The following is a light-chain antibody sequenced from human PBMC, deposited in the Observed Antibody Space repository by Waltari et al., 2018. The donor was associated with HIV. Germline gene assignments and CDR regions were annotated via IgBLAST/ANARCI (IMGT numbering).Light chain of an antibody. J-gene: IGLJ3*02. Sequence: QSALTQPASVSGSPRLSITIPCAVNAYESVSWYQHHPGKAPKVIISEVSNRPSGLSNRFSGSKSGNTATLTISGLQPEDEAVYFCTSYVSSSTPVFGRGTKVTVL. CDR1: AVNAYES. CDR2: EVS. V-gene: IGLV2-14*01. CDR3: TSYVSSSTPV.